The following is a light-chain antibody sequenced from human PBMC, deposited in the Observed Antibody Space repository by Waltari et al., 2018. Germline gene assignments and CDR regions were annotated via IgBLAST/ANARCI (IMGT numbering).Light chain of an antibody. V-gene: IGKV1-9*01. CDR1: HDISRF. CDR3: HRLLTSPNS. Sequence: IQFTQSPSSLSASVGDRVAIPCRASHDISRFLAWFHPIPGKAPKLLVYSASTLQSWLPSRVSGSGYGADFTLTISRLQAEDFATYYLHRLLTSPNSFGQGTRLEIK. CDR2: SAS. J-gene: IGKJ5*01.